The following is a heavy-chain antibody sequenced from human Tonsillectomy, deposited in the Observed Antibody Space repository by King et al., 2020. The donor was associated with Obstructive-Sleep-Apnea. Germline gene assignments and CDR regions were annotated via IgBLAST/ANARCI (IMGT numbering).Heavy chain of an antibody. V-gene: IGHV3-30*18. D-gene: IGHD2-15*01. CDR2: ISYDGGNK. CDR3: AKDSGVVCTGGSCYGYFDY. Sequence: QLVQSGGGVVQPGRSLRLSCAASGFTFSTYGMHWVRQAPGKGLEWVSVISYDGGNKYYADSVKGRFTISRDNSKNTLYLQMNSLRAEDTAVYYCAKDSGVVCTGGSCYGYFDYWGQRTRVTVPS. CDR1: GFTFSTYG. J-gene: IGHJ4*02.